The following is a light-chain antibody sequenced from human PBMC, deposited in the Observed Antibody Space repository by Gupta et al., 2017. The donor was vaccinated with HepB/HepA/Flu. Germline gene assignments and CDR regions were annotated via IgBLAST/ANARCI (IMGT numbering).Light chain of an antibody. CDR1: QGIYTY. V-gene: IGKV1-27*01. CDR3: QKNDSHPPCT. Sequence: DIQMTQSPSSLSASVGDRVTITCRARQGIYTYLGWYQQRPGKVPKRLIYAAPARDAGVPSRFSGSGGGKNLALTNNKRQQEDVAAYYCQKNDSHPPCTFGQGTKMEIK. J-gene: IGKJ2*02. CDR2: AAP.